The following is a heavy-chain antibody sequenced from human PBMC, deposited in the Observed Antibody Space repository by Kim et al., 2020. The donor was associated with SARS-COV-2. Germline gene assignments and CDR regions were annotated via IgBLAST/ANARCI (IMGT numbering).Heavy chain of an antibody. J-gene: IGHJ4*02. V-gene: IGHV3-53*01. CDR2: LYRNGNT. CDR1: GFPVSSKD. CDR3: AREHRADSWDDC. Sequence: GGSLRLSCTVSGFPVSSKDMSWVRQAPGKGLEWVSLLYRNGNTFYADSVKGRFTISRDNSNNMVYLQLNGLRAEDTAVYYCAREHRADSWDDCWGQGTLVTVSS. D-gene: IGHD6-13*01.